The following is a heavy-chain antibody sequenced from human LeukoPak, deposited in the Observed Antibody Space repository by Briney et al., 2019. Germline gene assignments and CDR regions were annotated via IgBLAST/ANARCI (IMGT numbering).Heavy chain of an antibody. J-gene: IGHJ4*02. CDR1: GFTFSSYW. V-gene: IGHV3-74*03. Sequence: GGSLRLSCAASGFTFSSYWMHWVRQAPGKGLVWVSRIKTDGSGTTYADSVKGRFTVSRDNAKNTLYLQMNSLRAEDTAVYFCAREFRKSPTGGWGLGTLVTVSS. CDR3: AREFRKSPTGG. D-gene: IGHD1-14*01. CDR2: IKTDGSGT.